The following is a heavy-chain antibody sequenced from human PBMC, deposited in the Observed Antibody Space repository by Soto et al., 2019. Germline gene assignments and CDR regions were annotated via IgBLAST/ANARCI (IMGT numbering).Heavy chain of an antibody. V-gene: IGHV3-30*18. D-gene: IGHD2-15*01. CDR1: GFTFSSYG. CDR2: ISYDGSNK. J-gene: IGHJ6*02. Sequence: GGSLRLSCAASGFTFSSYGMHWVRQAPGKGLEWVAVISYDGSNKYYADSVKGRFTISRDNSKNTLYLQMNSLRAEDTAVYYCAKDLENIVVVVAATHQVSYSGMDVWGQGTTVTVSS. CDR3: AKDLENIVVVVAATHQVSYSGMDV.